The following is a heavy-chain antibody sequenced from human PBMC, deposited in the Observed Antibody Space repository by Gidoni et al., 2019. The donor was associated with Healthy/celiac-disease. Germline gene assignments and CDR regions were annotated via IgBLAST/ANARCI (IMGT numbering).Heavy chain of an antibody. D-gene: IGHD2-21*01. CDR2: IYPGDSVT. Sequence: EVQLAQSGAEVQKPGESLKTSCQGSGYSFTSYWSGWVRQMPGKGLEWMGLIYPGDSVTRYSPSFQGQVTISADKSISTAYLQWSSLKASDTAMYYCARRGTLGGVYDVVDYFGYWGQGTLVTVSS. CDR3: ARRGTLGGVYDVVDYFGY. V-gene: IGHV5-51*01. J-gene: IGHJ4*02. CDR1: GYSFTSYW.